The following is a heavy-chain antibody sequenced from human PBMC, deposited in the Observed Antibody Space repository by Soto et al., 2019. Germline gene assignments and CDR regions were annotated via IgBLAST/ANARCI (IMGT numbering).Heavy chain of an antibody. Sequence: GGSLRLSCAASGFTLSSYGMHWVRQVPGKGLEWVAVISYDGSNKYYADSVKGRFTISRDNSKNTLNLQMNSLRAEDAAVYYCAKDGSRGYGSYYVMDVWGQGTTVTVSS. D-gene: IGHD5-12*01. CDR2: ISYDGSNK. CDR3: AKDGSRGYGSYYVMDV. CDR1: GFTLSSYG. V-gene: IGHV3-30*18. J-gene: IGHJ6*02.